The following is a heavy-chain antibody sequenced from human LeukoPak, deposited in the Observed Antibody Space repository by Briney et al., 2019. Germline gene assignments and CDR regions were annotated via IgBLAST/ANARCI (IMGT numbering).Heavy chain of an antibody. J-gene: IGHJ4*02. V-gene: IGHV4-61*08. D-gene: IGHD1-1*01. Sequence: PSETLSLTCGVSGGSFNSDDYYWNWIRQPPGRGLEWIGYIYYGGNTNYNPSLRSRVTISMDTSKNQFSLKLSSVSAADTAVYYCACGYIISNFDYWGQGTLVTVSS. CDR2: IYYGGNT. CDR3: ACGYIISNFDY. CDR1: GGSFNSDDYY.